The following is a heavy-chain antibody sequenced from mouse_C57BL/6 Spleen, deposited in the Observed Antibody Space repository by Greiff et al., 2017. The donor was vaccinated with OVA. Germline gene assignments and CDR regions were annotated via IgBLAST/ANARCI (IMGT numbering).Heavy chain of an antibody. Sequence: VQLQQSGAELVMPGASVKLSCKASGYTFTSYWMHWVKQRPGQGLEWIGEIDPSDSYTNYNQKFKGKSTLTVDKSSSTAYMQLSSLTSEDSAVYYCARGNWVDYWGQGTTLTVSS. CDR3: ARGNWVDY. V-gene: IGHV1-69*01. CDR1: GYTFTSYW. CDR2: IDPSDSYT. J-gene: IGHJ2*01. D-gene: IGHD4-1*01.